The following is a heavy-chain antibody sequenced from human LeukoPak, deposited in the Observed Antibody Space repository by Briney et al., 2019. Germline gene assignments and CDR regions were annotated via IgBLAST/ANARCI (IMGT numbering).Heavy chain of an antibody. D-gene: IGHD3-3*01. CDR3: ARGRDYDFWSGDWYFQH. CDR2: IYTSGST. CDR1: GGSISSGSYY. V-gene: IGHV4-61*02. Sequence: PSGTLSLTCTVSGGSISSGSYYWSWIRQPAGKGLEWIGRIYTSGSTNYNPSLKSRVTISVDTSKNQFSLKLSSVTAADTAVYYCARGRDYDFWSGDWYFQHWGQGTLVTVSS. J-gene: IGHJ1*01.